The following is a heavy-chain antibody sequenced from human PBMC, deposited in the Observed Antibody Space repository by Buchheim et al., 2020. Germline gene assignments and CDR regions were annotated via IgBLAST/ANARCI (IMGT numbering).Heavy chain of an antibody. J-gene: IGHJ5*02. CDR3: ARDRALKVVPAGNGWFDP. CDR1: GFTFSSYW. Sequence: EVQLVESGGGLVQPGGSLRLSCAASGFTFSSYWMHWVRQAPGKGLVWVSRINSDGSSTSYADSVKGRFTISRENAKNTLYLQMNSLRAEDTAVYYCARDRALKVVPAGNGWFDPWGQGTL. V-gene: IGHV3-74*01. D-gene: IGHD2-2*01. CDR2: INSDGSST.